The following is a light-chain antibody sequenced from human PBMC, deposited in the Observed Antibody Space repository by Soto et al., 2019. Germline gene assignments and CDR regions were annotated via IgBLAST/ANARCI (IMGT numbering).Light chain of an antibody. J-gene: IGKJ5*01. CDR2: GAS. V-gene: IGKV3-20*01. Sequence: EIVLTQSPGTLSLSPGERATLSCRASQSVSSAYLAWYQQKPGQAHRLLISGASSRATGIPDRFSGSGSGTDFSLTISGLEPEDFAVYYCQQYGGSVPITFGQGTRLDI. CDR1: QSVSSAY. CDR3: QQYGGSVPIT.